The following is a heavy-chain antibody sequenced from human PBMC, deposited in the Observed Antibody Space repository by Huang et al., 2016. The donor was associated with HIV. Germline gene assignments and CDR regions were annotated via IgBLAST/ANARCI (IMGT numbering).Heavy chain of an antibody. V-gene: IGHV4-59*03. CDR3: DSGSYYLTI. Sequence: QVQLQESGPGLVQPSETLSLFCNVSGHSMNSDYWGWIRQAPGKGLEWVGNAYYTGATEYSPALKSRVSISLDSSNSQFSLKVSSVTTADTALYYCDSGSYYLTIWGKGTTVTVSS. CDR1: GHSMNSDY. D-gene: IGHD1-26*01. J-gene: IGHJ6*04. CDR2: AYYTGAT.